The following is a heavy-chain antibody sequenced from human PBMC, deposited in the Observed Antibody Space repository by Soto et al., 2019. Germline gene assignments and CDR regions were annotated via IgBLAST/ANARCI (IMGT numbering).Heavy chain of an antibody. CDR1: GGTFSSYA. CDR2: IIPIFGTA. CDR3: ARADGGYTAMVGAGYYFDY. Sequence: QVQLVQSGAEVQKPGSSVKVSCKASGGTFSSYAISWVRQAPGQGLEWMGGIIPIFGTANYAQKFQGRVTITADESTSTAYMELSSLRSEDTAVYYCARADGGYTAMVGAGYYFDYWGQGTLVTVSS. D-gene: IGHD5-18*01. V-gene: IGHV1-69*01. J-gene: IGHJ4*02.